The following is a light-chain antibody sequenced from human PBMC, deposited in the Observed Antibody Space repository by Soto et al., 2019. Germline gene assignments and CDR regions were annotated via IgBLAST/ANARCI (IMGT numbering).Light chain of an antibody. Sequence: DIQMTHSPSTLSASVVYIVTITFRASQSISTWLAWYQQKPGKAPKVLIYDVSSLESGVPSRFSGSGSGTEFTLTISSLQPEDVGTYYCQQYTKDTPGPFGQGTRWIS. J-gene: IGKJ1*01. V-gene: IGKV1-5*01. CDR2: DVS. CDR1: QSISTW. CDR3: QQYTKDTPGP.